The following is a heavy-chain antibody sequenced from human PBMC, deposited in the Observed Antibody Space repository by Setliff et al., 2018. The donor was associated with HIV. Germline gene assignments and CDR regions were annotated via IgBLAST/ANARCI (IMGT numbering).Heavy chain of an antibody. D-gene: IGHD1-26*01. Sequence: PSETLSLTCNVSGGSISSGSYYWSWIRQPAGKGLEWIGRIYTSGSTNYNPSLKSRVTISVDTSKNQFSLKLSSVTAADTAVYDCARDYSGNYYGYFDLWGRGTLVTVSS. CDR3: ARDYSGNYYGYFDL. V-gene: IGHV4-61*02. CDR2: IYTSGST. J-gene: IGHJ2*01. CDR1: GGSISSGSYY.